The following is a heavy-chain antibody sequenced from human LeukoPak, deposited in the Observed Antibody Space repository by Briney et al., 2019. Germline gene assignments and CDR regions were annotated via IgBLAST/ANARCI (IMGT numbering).Heavy chain of an antibody. V-gene: IGHV4-59*01. Sequence: PSETLSLTCTVSGGSISSYYWSWIRQPPGKGLEWIGYIYYSGSTNYNPSLKSRVTISVDTSKNQFSPKLSSVTAADTAVYYCARVRTGAYPAGAFDIWGQGTMVTVSS. CDR1: GGSISSYY. J-gene: IGHJ3*02. CDR2: IYYSGST. CDR3: ARVRTGAYPAGAFDI. D-gene: IGHD1-26*01.